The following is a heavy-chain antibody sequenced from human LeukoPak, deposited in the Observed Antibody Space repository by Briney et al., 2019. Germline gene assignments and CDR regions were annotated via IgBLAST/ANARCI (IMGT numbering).Heavy chain of an antibody. Sequence: SETLSLTCTVSGGSISSYYWSWIRQPAGKGLEWIGRIYTSGSTNYNPSLKSRVTMSVDTSKSQFSLKLSSVTAADTAVYYCAREGLRLRLGELSPWGQGTLVTVSS. CDR3: AREGLRLRLGELSP. V-gene: IGHV4-4*07. J-gene: IGHJ4*02. D-gene: IGHD3-16*02. CDR1: GGSISSYY. CDR2: IYTSGST.